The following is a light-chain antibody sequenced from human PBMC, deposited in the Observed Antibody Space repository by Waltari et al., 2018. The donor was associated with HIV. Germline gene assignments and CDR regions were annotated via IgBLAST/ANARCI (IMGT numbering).Light chain of an antibody. CDR2: AAS. CDR1: QNISSH. Sequence: IQMTQSPSSLSASVGDRVTLTCRASQNISSHLSWYQQRPGKAPRLLLCAASSLQSGVPSRFSGSASGTDFTITITSLQPDDFANYYCQQTYSAPFTFGPGTKVDIK. J-gene: IGKJ3*01. CDR3: QQTYSAPFT. V-gene: IGKV1-39*01.